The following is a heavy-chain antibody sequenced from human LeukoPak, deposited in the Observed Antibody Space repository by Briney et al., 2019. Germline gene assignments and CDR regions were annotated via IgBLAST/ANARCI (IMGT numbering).Heavy chain of an antibody. Sequence: PSETLSLTCTVSGGSISHYFWSWIRQPPGQGLEWVGYVYYRGNTIYSPSLRSRVTISVDSSKNEFSLKMTSVTAADTAVYYCARLADIALYREGMDVWGKGTTVTVSS. CDR1: GGSISHYF. J-gene: IGHJ6*04. V-gene: IGHV4-59*01. CDR2: VYYRGNT. CDR3: ARLADIALYREGMDV. D-gene: IGHD2-15*01.